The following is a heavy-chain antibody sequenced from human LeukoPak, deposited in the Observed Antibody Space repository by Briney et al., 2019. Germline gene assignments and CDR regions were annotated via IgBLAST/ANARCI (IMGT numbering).Heavy chain of an antibody. D-gene: IGHD3-10*01. CDR2: IYYSGST. J-gene: IGHJ5*02. CDR3: ARNKYYYGSRSYGVPNWFDP. V-gene: IGHV4-39*01. CDR1: GASISSNSYY. Sequence: SETLSLTCTVSGASISSNSYYWGWIRQPPWRGLEWIGSIYYSGSTYYNPSLKSRVTISVDTSKNQFSLKLSSVTAADTAVYYCARNKYYYGSRSYGVPNWFDPWGQGTLVTVSS.